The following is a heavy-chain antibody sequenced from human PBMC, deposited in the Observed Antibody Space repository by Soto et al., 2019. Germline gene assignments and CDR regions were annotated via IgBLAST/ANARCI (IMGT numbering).Heavy chain of an antibody. D-gene: IGHD4-17*01. CDR3: ARRHIRDYIRWSFDH. Sequence: ASVKVSCKASGYTFTENEIHWLRRAPGQRLEWMGRIAPKSGDTNFAPTYQGRVTMTRDTSTNTVYMEVTRLTSDDTAIYFCARRHIRDYIRWSFDHWGQGTLVTVSS. CDR2: IAPKSGDT. J-gene: IGHJ5*02. V-gene: IGHV1-2*02. CDR1: GYTFTENE.